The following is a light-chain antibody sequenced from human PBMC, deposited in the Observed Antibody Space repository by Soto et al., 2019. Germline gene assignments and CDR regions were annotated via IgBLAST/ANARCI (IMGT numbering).Light chain of an antibody. CDR2: GAS. J-gene: IGKJ2*01. V-gene: IGKV3-20*01. Sequence: EIVLTQSPGTLSLSPGERATLSCRASQSISSSYLAWYQQKPGQAPRLLIYGASSRATGIPDRLSGSGSGTDFTLTISRLEPEDVAVYYCQQFGSSPPYTFGQGTKLEI. CDR1: QSISSSY. CDR3: QQFGSSPPYT.